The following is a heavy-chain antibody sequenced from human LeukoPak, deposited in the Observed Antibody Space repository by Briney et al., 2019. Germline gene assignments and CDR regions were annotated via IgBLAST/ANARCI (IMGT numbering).Heavy chain of an antibody. J-gene: IGHJ6*02. CDR3: ARDNLGTTVTTGLRANYYYYGMDV. D-gene: IGHD4-17*01. CDR1: GYTFTGYY. Sequence: ASMKVSCKASGYTFTGYYMHWVRQAPGQGLEWMGWINPNSGGTNYAQKLQGRVTMTTDTSTSTAYMELRSLRSDDTAVYYCARDNLGTTVTTGLRANYYYYGMDVWGQGTTVTVSS. CDR2: INPNSGGT. V-gene: IGHV1-2*02.